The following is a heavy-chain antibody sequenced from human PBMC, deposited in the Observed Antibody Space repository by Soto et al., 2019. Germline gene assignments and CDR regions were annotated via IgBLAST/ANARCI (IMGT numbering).Heavy chain of an antibody. CDR3: ARRGYYAISAFDI. CDR1: GGSISSSSYY. Sequence: QLQLQESGPGLVKPSETLSLTCTVSGGSISSSSYYWGWIRQPPGKGLEWIGSIYYSGSTYYNPSLKSRVTISVDTSKNQFSLKLSSVTAADPAVYYCARRGYYAISAFDIWGQGTMVTVSS. D-gene: IGHD2-8*01. CDR2: IYYSGST. V-gene: IGHV4-39*01. J-gene: IGHJ3*02.